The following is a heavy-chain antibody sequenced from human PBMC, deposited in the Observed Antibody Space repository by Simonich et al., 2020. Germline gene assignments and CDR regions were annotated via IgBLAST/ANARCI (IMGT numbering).Heavy chain of an antibody. D-gene: IGHD2-15*01. CDR3: ARHKGYCSGGSCYSHWYFDL. J-gene: IGHJ2*01. CDR2: IYYSGRT. CDR1: GGSISSRRYY. Sequence: QLQLQASGPGLVKPSETLSLTCTVSGGSISSRRYYWGWIRQPPGKGLSWIGSIYYSGRTYNNPSLKSRVTISVDTSKNQFSLKLSSVTAADTAVYYWARHKGYCSGGSCYSHWYFDLWGRGTLVTVSS. V-gene: IGHV4-39*01.